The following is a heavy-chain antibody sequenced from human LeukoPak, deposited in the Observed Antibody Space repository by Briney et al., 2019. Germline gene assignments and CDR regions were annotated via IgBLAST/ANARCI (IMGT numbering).Heavy chain of an antibody. J-gene: IGHJ4*02. D-gene: IGHD3-9*01. CDR3: ARGASLRYFDWLFSLSDYFDY. Sequence: PAETLSLTCAVYGGSFSGYYGSWIREPPGKGREWLGEINHSGSTNYNPSLKSRVTISVDTSKNQFSLKLSSVTAADTAVYYCARGASLRYFDWLFSLSDYFDYWGQGTLVTVSS. V-gene: IGHV4-34*01. CDR1: GGSFSGYY. CDR2: INHSGST.